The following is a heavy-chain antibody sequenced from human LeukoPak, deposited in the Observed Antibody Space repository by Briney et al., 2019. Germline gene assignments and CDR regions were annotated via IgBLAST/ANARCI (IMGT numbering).Heavy chain of an antibody. V-gene: IGHV3-23*01. J-gene: IGHJ1*01. D-gene: IGHD2-15*01. CDR2: ISSSGGST. CDR1: GLTVSSYG. CDR3: AKHDRGGSEYFQH. Sequence: PGGSLRLSCAASGLTVSSYGMSWVRQAPGKGLEWVSGISSSGGSTYHADSVKGRFTISRDSSKNMLYLQMHSLRAADTALYYCAKHDRGGSEYFQHWGQGTLVTVSS.